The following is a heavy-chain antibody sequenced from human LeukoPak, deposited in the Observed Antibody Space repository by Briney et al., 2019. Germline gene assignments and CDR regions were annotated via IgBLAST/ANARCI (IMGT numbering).Heavy chain of an antibody. J-gene: IGHJ4*02. V-gene: IGHV1-8*01. CDR2: MNPNSGNT. CDR1: GYTFTSYD. Sequence: ASVKVSCKASGYTFTSYDINWLRQATGQEPDWMGWMNPNSGNTGYAQKFQGRVTMTRNTSISTAYMELSSLRSEDTAVYYCARGMAGYCSGGSCWGQGTLVTVSS. D-gene: IGHD2-15*01. CDR3: ARGMAGYCSGGSC.